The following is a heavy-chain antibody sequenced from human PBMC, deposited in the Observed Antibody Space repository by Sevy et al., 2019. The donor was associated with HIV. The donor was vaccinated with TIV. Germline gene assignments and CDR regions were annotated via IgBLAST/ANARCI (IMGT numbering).Heavy chain of an antibody. CDR3: ARGPPYSSGWYGIDY. CDR2: ISSSSYTI. D-gene: IGHD6-19*01. CDR1: GFTFSGYS. J-gene: IGHJ4*02. Sequence: GGSLRLSCAASGFTFSGYSMNWVRQAPGKGLEWASYISSSSYTIYYADSVKGRFTISRDNAKNSLYLQMNSLRAEDTAVYYCARGPPYSSGWYGIDYWGQGTLVTVSS. V-gene: IGHV3-48*01.